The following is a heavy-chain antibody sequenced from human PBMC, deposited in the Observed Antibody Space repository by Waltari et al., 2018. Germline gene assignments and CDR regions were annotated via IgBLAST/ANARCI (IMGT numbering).Heavy chain of an antibody. V-gene: IGHV4-30-4*01. CDR3: AREVISVADSDAFDI. CDR1: GFSIEGDNYF. CDR2: IPYSANT. D-gene: IGHD6-19*01. Sequence: QVQLQESGPGLVQPSPPLSLTCTFSGFSIEGDNYFWRGVRQPPGKGLEWMGYIPYSANTYYSPALKSRATISIDTSKKQFALKRNSVRAADTAIELCAREVISVADSDAFDIWGQGTVVTVSS. J-gene: IGHJ3*02.